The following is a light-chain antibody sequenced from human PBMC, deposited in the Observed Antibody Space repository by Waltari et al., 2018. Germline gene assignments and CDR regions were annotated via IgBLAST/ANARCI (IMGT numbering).Light chain of an antibody. J-gene: IGLJ3*02. CDR3: QSYDSRLSARV. CDR2: ANG. CDR1: GVNIGAGYD. V-gene: IGLV1-40*01. Sequence: QSILAQPSSLSGAPGLQVTMSCTVNGVNIGAGYDVDWYQPLPGTAPKLLILANGNRPAGVPDRFSGTKSAASASLAIIGLQTEDEGDYYCQSYDSRLSARVFGGGTRLTVL.